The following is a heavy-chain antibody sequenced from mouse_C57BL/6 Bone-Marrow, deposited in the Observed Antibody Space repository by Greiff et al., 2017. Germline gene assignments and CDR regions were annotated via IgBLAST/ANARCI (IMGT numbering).Heavy chain of an antibody. V-gene: IGHV1-53*01. Sequence: QVQLKQPGTELVKPGASVKLSCKASGYTFTSYWMHWVKQRPGQGLEWIGNINPSNGGTNYNEKFKSKATLTVDKSSSTAYMQLSSLTSEDSAVYYCARCPIYYDYDGYAMDYWGQGTSVTGSS. CDR3: ARCPIYYDYDGYAMDY. CDR2: INPSNGGT. D-gene: IGHD2-4*01. J-gene: IGHJ4*01. CDR1: GYTFTSYW.